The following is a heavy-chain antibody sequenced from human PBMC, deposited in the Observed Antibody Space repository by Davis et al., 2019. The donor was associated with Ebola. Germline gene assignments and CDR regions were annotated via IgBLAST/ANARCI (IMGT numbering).Heavy chain of an antibody. CDR1: GGSISSGDYY. J-gene: IGHJ4*02. V-gene: IGHV4-61*08. Sequence: SQTLSPTCTVSGGSISSGDYYWSWIRQPPGKGLEWIGYIYYSGSTNYNPSLKSRVTISVDTSKNQFSLKLSSVTAADTAVYYCARHRVSSGWLDYWGQGTLVTVSS. D-gene: IGHD6-19*01. CDR3: ARHRVSSGWLDY. CDR2: IYYSGST.